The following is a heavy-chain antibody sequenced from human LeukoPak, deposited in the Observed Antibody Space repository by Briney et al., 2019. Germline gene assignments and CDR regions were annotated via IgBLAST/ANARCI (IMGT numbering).Heavy chain of an antibody. CDR3: AKRVGNDRGNFDY. CDR2: ISSSSSYI. D-gene: IGHD1-26*01. CDR1: GFTFTSYA. V-gene: IGHV3-21*04. J-gene: IGHJ4*02. Sequence: GGSLRLSCVASGFTFTSYALDWVRQAPGRGLEWVSSISSSSSYIYYADSVKGRFTISRDNAKNSLYLQMNSLRAEDTAIYYCAKRVGNDRGNFDYWGQGTLVTVST.